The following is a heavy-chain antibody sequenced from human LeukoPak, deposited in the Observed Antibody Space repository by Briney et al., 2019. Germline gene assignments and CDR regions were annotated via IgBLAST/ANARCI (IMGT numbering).Heavy chain of an antibody. D-gene: IGHD3-10*01. CDR1: GFTFSSYA. V-gene: IGHV3-30-3*01. CDR2: ISYDGSNK. J-gene: IGHJ4*02. CDR3: ARGLYGSGSYPIDY. Sequence: PGGSLRLSCAASGFTFSSYAMPWVRQAPGKGLEWVAVISYDGSNKYYADSVKGRFTISRDNSKNTLYLQMNSLRAEDTAVYYCARGLYGSGSYPIDYWGQGTLVTVSS.